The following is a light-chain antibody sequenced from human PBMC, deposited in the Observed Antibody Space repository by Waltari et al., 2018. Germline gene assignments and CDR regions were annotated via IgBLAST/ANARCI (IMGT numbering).Light chain of an antibody. CDR1: QTISNW. J-gene: IGKJ1*01. V-gene: IGKV1-5*03. Sequence: DIQMTQSPSTLSASVGDRVTITSRASQTISNWVAGCQQKPGKAPKLLIYKASGLESGVPSRFSGSGSGTDFTLTISSLQPEDVGTYYCLQYNSYSWTFGHGTKVEI. CDR2: KAS. CDR3: LQYNSYSWT.